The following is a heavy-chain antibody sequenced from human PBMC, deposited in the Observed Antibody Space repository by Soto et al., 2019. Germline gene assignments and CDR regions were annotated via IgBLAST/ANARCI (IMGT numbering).Heavy chain of an antibody. J-gene: IGHJ4*02. CDR1: GGSISSSSYY. CDR2: IYYSGST. V-gene: IGHV4-39*01. CDR3: ARRGYSGYESYFDY. D-gene: IGHD5-12*01. Sequence: QLQLQESGPGLVKPSETLSLTCTVSGGSISSSSYYWGWIRQPPGKGLEWIGSIYYSGSTYYNPSLKSRVTISVDTSKNQFSLKLSSVTAADTAVYYCARRGYSGYESYFDYWGQGTLVTVSS.